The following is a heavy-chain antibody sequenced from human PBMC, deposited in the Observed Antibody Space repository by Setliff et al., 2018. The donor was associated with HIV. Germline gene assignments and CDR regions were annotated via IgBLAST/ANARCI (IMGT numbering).Heavy chain of an antibody. CDR2: IRHDGSYA. V-gene: IGHV3-30*02. CDR1: GFRFETFG. D-gene: IGHD2-2*01. Sequence: GGSLRLSCAASGFRFETFGMYWVRQAPGKGLEWVAFIRHDGSYAYHADSVKGRFTISRDNSKSTVYLQMNSVTPEDSAMYYCAKFRYAIKSTYYFDSWGQGTLVTVSS. J-gene: IGHJ4*02. CDR3: AKFRYAIKSTYYFDS.